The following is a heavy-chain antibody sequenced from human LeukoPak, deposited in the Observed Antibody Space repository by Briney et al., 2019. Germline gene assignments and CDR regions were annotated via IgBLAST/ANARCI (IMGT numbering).Heavy chain of an antibody. D-gene: IGHD3-10*01. J-gene: IGHJ4*02. CDR2: IYGRGST. CDR3: ARGGTYGSGRNQHTTLDY. V-gene: IGHV4-4*07. CDR1: GGSISNDY. Sequence: SETLSLTWTVSGGSISNDYWSWIRQAAGKELEWIGRIYGRGSTNYNPSLKSRVTISLDKSKQQFSLNLNSVTAADTAVYYCARGGTYGSGRNQHTTLDYWGKGILVTVSS.